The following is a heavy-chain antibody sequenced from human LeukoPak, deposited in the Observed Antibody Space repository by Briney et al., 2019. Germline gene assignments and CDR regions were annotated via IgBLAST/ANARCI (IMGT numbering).Heavy chain of an antibody. Sequence: GGSLRLSCAASGFTFSIYGMHWVRQAPGKGLEWVAVISYDGSNKYYADSVKGRLTISRDNSKNTLYLQMNSLRAEDTAVYYCAKDSGALQQLADYWGQGTLVTVSS. CDR1: GFTFSIYG. CDR3: AKDSGALQQLADY. D-gene: IGHD6-13*01. V-gene: IGHV3-30*18. J-gene: IGHJ4*02. CDR2: ISYDGSNK.